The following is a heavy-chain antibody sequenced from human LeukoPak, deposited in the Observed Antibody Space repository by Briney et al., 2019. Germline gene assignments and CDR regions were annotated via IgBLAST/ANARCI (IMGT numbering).Heavy chain of an antibody. D-gene: IGHD3-22*01. CDR1: GFTFSKAW. J-gene: IGHJ5*02. CDR2: IYSGGST. Sequence: GGSLRLSCAASGFTFSKAWMSWVRQAAGKGLEWVSVIYSGGSTNYADSVKGRFTISRDNSKNTLYLQMNSLRAEDTAVYYCARRSSGYSTWGQGTLVTVSS. CDR3: ARRSSGYST. V-gene: IGHV3-66*04.